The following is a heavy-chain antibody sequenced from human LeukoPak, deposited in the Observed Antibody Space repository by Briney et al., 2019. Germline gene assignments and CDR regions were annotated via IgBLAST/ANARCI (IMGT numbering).Heavy chain of an antibody. D-gene: IGHD1-26*01. CDR2: IKQDGSEK. CDR1: GFTFSSYW. Sequence: GGSLRLSCAASGFTFSSYWMSWVRQAPGKGLEWVASIKQDGSEKYYVDSVKGRLTISRDNAKNSLYLQMNSLRAVDTAVYYCARGGSYYYFDYWGQGTLVTVSS. V-gene: IGHV3-7*01. CDR3: ARGGSYYYFDY. J-gene: IGHJ4*02.